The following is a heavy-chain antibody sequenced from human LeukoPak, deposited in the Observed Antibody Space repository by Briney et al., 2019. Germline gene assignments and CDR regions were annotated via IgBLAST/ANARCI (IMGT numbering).Heavy chain of an antibody. CDR1: GFTFSSYW. D-gene: IGHD3-3*01. J-gene: IGHJ3*02. CDR3: ARTLRLNTPRSFDI. Sequence: GGSLRLSCAASGFTFSSYWMNWVRQAPGKGLEWVANIHEDGGAKYYVDSVKGRFTISRDNAKNSLYLQMSSLRAEDTAVYYCARTLRLNTPRSFDIWGQGTMVTVST. CDR2: IHEDGGAK. V-gene: IGHV3-7*05.